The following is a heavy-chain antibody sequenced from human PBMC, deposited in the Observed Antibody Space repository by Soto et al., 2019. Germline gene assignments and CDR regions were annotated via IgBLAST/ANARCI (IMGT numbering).Heavy chain of an antibody. CDR2: TNPNSGNT. CDR3: ARGHGSRYYDFWSGYYKAPDFDY. V-gene: IGHV1-8*01. CDR1: GYTFTSYD. Sequence: GASVKVSCKASGYTFTSYDINWVRQATGQGLEWMGWTNPNSGNTGYAQKFQGRVTMTRNTSISTAYMELSSLRSEDTAVYYCARGHGSRYYDFWSGYYKAPDFDYWGQGTLVTVSS. J-gene: IGHJ4*02. D-gene: IGHD3-3*01.